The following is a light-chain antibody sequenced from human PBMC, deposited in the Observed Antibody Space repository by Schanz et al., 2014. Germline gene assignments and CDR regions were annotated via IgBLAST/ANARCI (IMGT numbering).Light chain of an antibody. CDR3: QQYGDSPYT. J-gene: IGKJ2*01. CDR2: GAS. CDR1: QSISSN. V-gene: IGKV3-20*01. Sequence: EIVFTQSPGTLSVSPGERATLSCRASQSISSNLAWYQQKPGQAPRLLIYGASSRATGIPDRFSGSGSGTDFTLTISRLEPEDFAVYYCQQYGDSPYTFGQGTKLEIK.